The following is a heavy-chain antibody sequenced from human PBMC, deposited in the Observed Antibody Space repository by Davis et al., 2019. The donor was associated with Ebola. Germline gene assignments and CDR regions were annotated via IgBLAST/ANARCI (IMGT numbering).Heavy chain of an antibody. CDR3: ARQYSSSSSTDY. J-gene: IGHJ4*02. V-gene: IGHV4-61*08. CDR2: IYYSGRT. Sequence: SETLSLTCTVSGGSISSGGYYWSWIRQPPGKGLEWIGYIYYSGRTTYNPSLKSRVTISIDTSKNQFSLKLSSVTAADTAVYYCARQYSSSSSTDYWGQGTLVTVSS. CDR1: GGSISSGGYY. D-gene: IGHD6-6*01.